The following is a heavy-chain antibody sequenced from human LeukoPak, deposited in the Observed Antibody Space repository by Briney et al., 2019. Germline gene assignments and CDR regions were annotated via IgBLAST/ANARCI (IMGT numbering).Heavy chain of an antibody. D-gene: IGHD3-16*01. V-gene: IGHV7-4-1*02. CDR3: ARDASMINFDY. J-gene: IGHJ4*02. CDR2: ITTSTGKP. CDR1: GYTFTVYS. Sequence: ASVKVSCKASGYTFTVYSIYWLRQAPGQGLEWMGWITTSTGKPTYAQGFTGRFVFSLDTSVSTTYLHINSLKAEDTAVYYCARDASMINFDYWGQGSLVTVSS.